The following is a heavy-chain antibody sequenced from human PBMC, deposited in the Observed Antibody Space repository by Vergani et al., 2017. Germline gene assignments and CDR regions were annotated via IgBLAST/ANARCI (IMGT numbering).Heavy chain of an antibody. D-gene: IGHD3-10*01. Sequence: QVQLVESGGGVVQPGRSLRLSCAASGLTFSNYAMHWVRQAPGKGLEWVAVIWSDGSKKYYGDSVRGRFTISRDNSKNSLYLQMNSLRAEDTAVYYCARDTWFGELSDAFDIWGQGTMVTVS. CDR3: ARDTWFGELSDAFDI. CDR1: GLTFSNYA. J-gene: IGHJ3*02. V-gene: IGHV3-33*01. CDR2: IWSDGSKK.